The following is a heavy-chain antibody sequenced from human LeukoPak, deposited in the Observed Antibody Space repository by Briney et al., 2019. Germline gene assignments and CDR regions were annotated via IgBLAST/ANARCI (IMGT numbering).Heavy chain of an antibody. J-gene: IGHJ4*02. D-gene: IGHD2-2*01. CDR2: IRYDGSNK. V-gene: IGHV3-30*02. CDR3: AKDSGCSSTSCSAHFDY. Sequence: GGSLRLSCAASGFTFSSYGMHWVRQAPGKGLEWVAFIRYDGSNKYYADSVKGRFTISRDNSKNTLYLQMNSLRAEDTAVYYCAKDSGCSSTSCSAHFDYWGQGTLVTVSS. CDR1: GFTFSSYG.